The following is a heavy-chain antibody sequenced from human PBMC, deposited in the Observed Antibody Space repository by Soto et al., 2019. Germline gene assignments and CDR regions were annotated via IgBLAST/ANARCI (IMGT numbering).Heavy chain of an antibody. D-gene: IGHD3-16*01. J-gene: IGHJ6*02. CDR3: ARGPRLGFYGMDV. CDR2: INSGDGSIT. V-gene: IGHV3-74*01. CDR1: GFTSSSYW. Sequence: EVQLVGSGGGLVQPGGSLRLSCAASGFTSSSYWMHWVRQAPGKGLVWVSRINSGDGSITGYADSVKGRFTVSRDNAKNTLYLQLNSLGVEDTAVYYCARGPRLGFYGMDVWGQGTTVTVSS.